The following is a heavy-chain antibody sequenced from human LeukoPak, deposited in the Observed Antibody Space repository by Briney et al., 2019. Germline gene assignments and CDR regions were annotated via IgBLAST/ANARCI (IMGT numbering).Heavy chain of an antibody. Sequence: SETLPLTCTVYGGSISSYYWSWIRQPAGKGLEWIGRIYTSGSTNYNPSLKSRVTISVDKSKNQFSLKLSSVTAADTAVYYCARASIAAADTVWFDPWGQGTLVTVSS. J-gene: IGHJ5*02. D-gene: IGHD6-13*01. V-gene: IGHV4-4*07. CDR2: IYTSGST. CDR1: GGSISSYY. CDR3: ARASIAAADTVWFDP.